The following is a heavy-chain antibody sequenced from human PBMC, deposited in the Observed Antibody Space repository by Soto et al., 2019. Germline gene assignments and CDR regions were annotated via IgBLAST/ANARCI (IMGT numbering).Heavy chain of an antibody. D-gene: IGHD2-15*01. V-gene: IGHV1-46*01. CDR3: ARSYCSGGSCYLLREYNWFDP. J-gene: IGHJ5*02. CDR1: GYTFTSYY. CDR2: INPSGGST. Sequence: ASVKVSCKASGYTFTSYYMHWVRQAPGQGLEWMGIINPSGGSTSYAQKFQGRVTMTRDTSTSTAYMELSSLRSEDTAVYYCARSYCSGGSCYLLREYNWFDPWGQGTLVTVSS.